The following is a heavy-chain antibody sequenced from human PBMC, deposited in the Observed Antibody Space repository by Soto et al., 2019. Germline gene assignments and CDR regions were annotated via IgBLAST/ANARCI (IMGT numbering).Heavy chain of an antibody. J-gene: IGHJ4*02. V-gene: IGHV1-69*02. CDR3: ARFGEFMIDY. Sequence: ASVKVSCKASGGTFSSYTISWVRQAPGQGLEWMGRIIPILGIANYAQKFQGRVTITADKSTSTAYMELSSLRSGDTAVYYWARFGEFMIDYWGQGTLVTVSS. CDR2: IIPILGIA. CDR1: GGTFSSYT. D-gene: IGHD3-10*01.